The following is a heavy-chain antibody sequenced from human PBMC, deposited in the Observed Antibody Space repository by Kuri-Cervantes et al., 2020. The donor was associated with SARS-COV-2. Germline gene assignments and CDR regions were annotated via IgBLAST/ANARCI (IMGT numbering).Heavy chain of an antibody. J-gene: IGHJ5*02. CDR3: ARELGLTTVNWFDP. CDR1: GGSISSGSYY. D-gene: IGHD4-17*01. Sequence: SCTVSGGSISSGSYYWSWIRQPAGEGLEWIGRIYTSGSTNYNPSLKSRVTISVDTSKNQFSLKLSSVTAADTAVYYCARELGLTTVNWFDPWGQGTLVTVSS. V-gene: IGHV4-61*02. CDR2: IYTSGST.